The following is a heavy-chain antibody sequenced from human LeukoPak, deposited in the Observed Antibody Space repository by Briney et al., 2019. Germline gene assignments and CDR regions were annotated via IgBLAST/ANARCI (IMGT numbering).Heavy chain of an antibody. CDR1: GGSISSSSYY. D-gene: IGHD3-16*02. J-gene: IGHJ4*02. V-gene: IGHV4-39*01. CDR3: ATLIGTVPGDY. CDR2: SYYSGTT. Sequence: SESLSLTCTVSGGSISSSSYYWGWIRQPPGKGREWIGSSYYSGTTYYNPSLKTRVTISVDTSKNQSSLKLSSVTAADTPVYYCATLIGTVPGDYWGQRTLVTVSS.